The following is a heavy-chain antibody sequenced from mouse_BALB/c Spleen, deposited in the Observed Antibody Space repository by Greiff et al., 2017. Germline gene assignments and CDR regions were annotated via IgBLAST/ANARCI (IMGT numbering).Heavy chain of an antibody. CDR2: IWGDGST. Sequence: VQLKESGPGLVAPSQSLSITCTVSGFSLTGYGVNWVRQPPGKGLEWLGMIWGDGSTDYNSALKSRLSISKDNSKSQVFLKMNSLQTDDTARYYCARDYGNYSYYYAMDYWGQGTSVTVSS. J-gene: IGHJ4*01. V-gene: IGHV2-6-7*01. D-gene: IGHD2-1*01. CDR3: ARDYGNYSYYYAMDY. CDR1: GFSLTGYG.